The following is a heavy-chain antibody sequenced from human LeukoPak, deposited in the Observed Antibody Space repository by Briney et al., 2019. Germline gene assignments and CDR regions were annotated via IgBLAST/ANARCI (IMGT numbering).Heavy chain of an antibody. V-gene: IGHV3-21*01. Sequence: GGSLRLSCAASGFTFINYSINWVRQAPGKGLEWVSSIGTNGTYILYADSVKGRFTISRDNAKNSVYLQMNSLRAEDTAVYYCTGHHQAYSRTYWGQGTLVTVSS. J-gene: IGHJ4*02. CDR2: IGTNGTYI. D-gene: IGHD6-13*01. CDR1: GFTFINYS. CDR3: TGHHQAYSRTY.